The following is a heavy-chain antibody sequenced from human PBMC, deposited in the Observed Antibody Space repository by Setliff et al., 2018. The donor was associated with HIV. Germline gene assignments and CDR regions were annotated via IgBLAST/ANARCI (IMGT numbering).Heavy chain of an antibody. CDR2: IYHSGNT. Sequence: KPSETLSLTCAVSGYSINSGYYWGWIRQPPGKGLEWMGNIYHSGNTYYNPSLKSRVTISVDTSKNQFSLKLSSVTAADTAVYFCARDPGYFDWLRSYRHYYGMDVWGQGTTVTVSS. CDR1: GYSINSGYY. V-gene: IGHV4-38-2*02. J-gene: IGHJ6*02. D-gene: IGHD3-9*01. CDR3: ARDPGYFDWLRSYRHYYGMDV.